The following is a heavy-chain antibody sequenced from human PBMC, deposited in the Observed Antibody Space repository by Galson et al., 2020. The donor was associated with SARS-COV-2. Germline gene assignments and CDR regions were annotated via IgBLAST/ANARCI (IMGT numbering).Heavy chain of an antibody. CDR2: IGTAGDP. J-gene: IGHJ4*02. Sequence: GESLKISCAASGFTFSSYDMHWVRQATGKGLEWVSAIGTAGDPYYPGSVKGRFTISRENAKNSLYLQMNSLRAGDTAVYYCARGQRGGHNWNDANFDYWGQGTLVTVSS. V-gene: IGHV3-13*05. CDR1: GFTFSSYD. D-gene: IGHD1-1*01. CDR3: ARGQRGGHNWNDANFDY.